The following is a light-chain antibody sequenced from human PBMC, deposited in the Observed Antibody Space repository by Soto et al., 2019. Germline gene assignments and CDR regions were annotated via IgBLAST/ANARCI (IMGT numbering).Light chain of an antibody. CDR1: ISNIGSNT. Sequence: QSVLTQPPSASGTPGQRVTISCSGSISNIGSNTVNWYQQLPGTAPKLLIYDDNKRPSGIPDRFSGSKSGTSATLGITGFQTGDEADYYCGSWDSSLSAYVFGTGTKVTVL. J-gene: IGLJ1*01. CDR3: GSWDSSLSAYV. V-gene: IGLV1-51*01. CDR2: DDN.